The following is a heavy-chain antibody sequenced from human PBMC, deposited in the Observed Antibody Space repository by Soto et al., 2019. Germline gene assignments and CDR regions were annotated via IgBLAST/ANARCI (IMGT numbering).Heavy chain of an antibody. CDR2: ISAYNGNT. J-gene: IGHJ4*02. D-gene: IGHD6-19*01. CDR1: GYTFTSYG. V-gene: IGHV1-18*01. Sequence: ASVKVSCKASGYTFTSYGISWVRQAPGQGLEWMGWISAYNGNTNYAQKLQGRVTMTTDTSTSTAYMELRSLRSDDTAVYYCARVVASAVAGQFDYWGQGTLVTVSS. CDR3: ARVVASAVAGQFDY.